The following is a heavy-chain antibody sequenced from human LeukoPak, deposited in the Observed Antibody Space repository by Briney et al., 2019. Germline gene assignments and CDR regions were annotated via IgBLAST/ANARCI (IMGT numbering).Heavy chain of an antibody. CDR1: GYTFTSYY. CDR2: ISPSEGST. D-gene: IGHD5-12*01. J-gene: IGHJ3*02. CDR3: ARAGTISGYDGGAFDI. V-gene: IGHV1-46*01. Sequence: ASVKVSCKASGYTFTSYYMHWVRQPPGQGLEWMGIISPSEGSTNYAQNFRGRVTMTSDTSTSTVYMELSSLRSEDTAVFYCARAGTISGYDGGAFDIWGQGTMVTVSS.